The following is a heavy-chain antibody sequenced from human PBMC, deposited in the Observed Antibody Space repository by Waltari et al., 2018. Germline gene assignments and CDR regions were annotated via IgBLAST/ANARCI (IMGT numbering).Heavy chain of an antibody. CDR2: INHSGST. V-gene: IGHV4-34*01. D-gene: IGHD6-19*01. J-gene: IGHJ4*02. CDR1: GGSFSGYY. CDR3: ARGRPQYSSGWLLSYFDY. Sequence: QVQLQQWGAGLLKPSETLSLTCAVYGGSFSGYYWRWFRQPPGKGLEWIGEINHSGSTNYNPSLKSRVTISVDTSKNQFSLKLSSVTAADTAVYYCARGRPQYSSGWLLSYFDYWGQGTLVTVSS.